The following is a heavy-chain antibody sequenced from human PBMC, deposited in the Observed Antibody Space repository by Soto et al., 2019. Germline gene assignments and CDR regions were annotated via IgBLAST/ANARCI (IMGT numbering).Heavy chain of an antibody. D-gene: IGHD1-26*01. CDR1: GKSLSGYY. CDR2: INNSGNT. CDR3: ARHHVRGRTISGAAEF. J-gene: IGHJ4*02. V-gene: IGHV4-34*01. Sequence: QVQLQQWGAGLLKPSETLSLTCAVYGKSLSGYYWSWIRQPPGKALEWIGEINNSGNTNYNPSLKSRLTISVATSKNQLFLNLSSVSAADTAMYYCARHHVRGRTISGAAEFWGQGTLVTVSS.